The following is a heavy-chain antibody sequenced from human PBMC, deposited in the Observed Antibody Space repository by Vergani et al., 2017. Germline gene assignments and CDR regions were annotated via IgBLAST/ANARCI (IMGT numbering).Heavy chain of an antibody. J-gene: IGHJ6*03. CDR2: INHSGST. CDR3: ARGRLDFAGSSTIYYYMDV. D-gene: IGHD2-2*01. V-gene: IGHV4-34*01. CDR1: GGSFSGYY. Sequence: QVQLQQWGAGLLKPSETLSLTCAVYGGSFSGYYWSWIRQPPGKGLEWIGEINHSGSTNYNPSLTRRVTIAVDTSKNQFSLQLTSVTAADTAVYYCARGRLDFAGSSTIYYYMDVWGKGTTVTVSS.